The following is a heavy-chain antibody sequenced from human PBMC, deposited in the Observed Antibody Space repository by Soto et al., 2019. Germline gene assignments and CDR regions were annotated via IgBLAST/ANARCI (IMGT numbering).Heavy chain of an antibody. D-gene: IGHD4-17*01. J-gene: IGHJ6*01. CDR2: SSSTGGNG. CDR3: AKADGNTRLEV. Sequence: GGSLRLSSSAPGFTSISYDLTWVRQGPGKGWEWGSSSSSTGGNGYYADPVKGRFTTSRDNSKSRLYLQIDSQRAEDMAVYYGAKADGNTRLEVWGQGTTVTVSS. CDR1: GFTSISYD. V-gene: IGHV3-23*01.